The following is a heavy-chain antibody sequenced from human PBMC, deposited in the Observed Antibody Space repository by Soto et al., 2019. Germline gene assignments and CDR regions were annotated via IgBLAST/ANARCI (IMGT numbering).Heavy chain of an antibody. CDR3: AKDLRLDGRYDLDY. V-gene: IGHV3-23*01. J-gene: IGHJ4*02. CDR1: GFIFRTYA. CDR2: MVGDGSSS. D-gene: IGHD1-26*01. Sequence: EVQLLESGGGLAQPGGSLRLSCAASGFIFRTYAMNWVRQAPGKGLEWVSVMVGDGSSSDYADSVRGRFTISRDNSKNTLYLQMNNLRAEDTAVYYCAKDLRLDGRYDLDYWGQGTLVTVSS.